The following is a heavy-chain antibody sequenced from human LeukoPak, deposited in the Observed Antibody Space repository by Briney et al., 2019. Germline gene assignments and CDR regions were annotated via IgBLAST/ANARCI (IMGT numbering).Heavy chain of an antibody. J-gene: IGHJ5*02. V-gene: IGHV1-24*01. D-gene: IGHD2-2*02. CDR2: FDPEDGET. CDR1: GYTLTELS. Sequence: RASVKVSCKVSGYTLTELSMHWVRQAPGKGLEWMRGFDPEDGETIYAQKFQGRVTMTEDTSTDTAYMELSSLRSEDTAVYYCATWRIVVVPAAIPPQRWFDPWGQGTLVTVSS. CDR3: ATWRIVVVPAAIPPQRWFDP.